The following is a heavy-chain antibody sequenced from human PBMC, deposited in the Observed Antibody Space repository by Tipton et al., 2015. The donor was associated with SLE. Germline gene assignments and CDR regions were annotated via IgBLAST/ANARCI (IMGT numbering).Heavy chain of an antibody. CDR2: ISTYYGDT. Sequence: QLVQSGAEVKKPGASVKVSCKASGDTFSNHDISWVRQAPGPGLEWMGWISTYYGDTEYAQKFQGRVTMTRDTSTNTAYMELRSLRSDDTAVYYCERGHDDFHIWGQGTMVTVSS. CDR1: GDTFSNHD. CDR3: ERGHDDFHI. V-gene: IGHV1-18*01. J-gene: IGHJ3*02.